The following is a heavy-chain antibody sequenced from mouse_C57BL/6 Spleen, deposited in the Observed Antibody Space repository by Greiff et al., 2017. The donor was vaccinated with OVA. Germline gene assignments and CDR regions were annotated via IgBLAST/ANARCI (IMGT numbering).Heavy chain of an antibody. CDR1: GFTFSSYA. CDR2: ISDGGSYT. V-gene: IGHV5-4*01. Sequence: EVKLMESGGGLVKPGGSLKLSCAASGFTFSSYAMSWVRQTPEKRLEWVATISDGGSYTYYPDNVKGRFTISRDNAKNNLYLQMSHLKSEDTAMYYCARDVYYGSSYEYFDYWGQGTTLTVSS. J-gene: IGHJ2*01. D-gene: IGHD1-1*01. CDR3: ARDVYYGSSYEYFDY.